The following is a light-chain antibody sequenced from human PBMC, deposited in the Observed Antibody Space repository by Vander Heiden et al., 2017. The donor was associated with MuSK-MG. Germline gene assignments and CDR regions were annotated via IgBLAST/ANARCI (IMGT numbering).Light chain of an antibody. CDR1: QNINSW. CDR3: QQYSNYSYT. V-gene: IGKV1-5*03. J-gene: IGKJ2*01. CDR2: KAS. Sequence: DIQMTQSPSTLSASVGDRVTITCRASQNINSWLAWYQQKPGKAPNLLIYKASKLESGVPSRFSGSGSGAEFTLAISSLQPDDFATYYCQQYSNYSYTFGQGTRLENK.